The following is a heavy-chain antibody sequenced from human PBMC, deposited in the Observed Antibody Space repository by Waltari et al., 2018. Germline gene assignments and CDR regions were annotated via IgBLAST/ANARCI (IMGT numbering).Heavy chain of an antibody. D-gene: IGHD7-27*01. Sequence: EVQLVESGGGLVKPGGSLRLSCAASGFTFSSYSMNWVRQAPGKGLEWVSSISSSSSYIYYADSGKGRCTISRDNAKNSLYLQMNSLRAEDTAVYYCARMGKPSTFDYWGQGTLVTVSS. CDR1: GFTFSSYS. CDR2: ISSSSSYI. CDR3: ARMGKPSTFDY. V-gene: IGHV3-21*01. J-gene: IGHJ4*02.